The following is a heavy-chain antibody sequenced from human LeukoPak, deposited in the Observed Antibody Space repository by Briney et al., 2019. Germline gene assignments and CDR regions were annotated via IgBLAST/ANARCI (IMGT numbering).Heavy chain of an antibody. V-gene: IGHV3-49*04. D-gene: IGHD3/OR15-3a*01. CDR1: GFTFTSYA. CDR3: TRMDGTGFTYYYYMDV. Sequence: PGGSLRLSCAASGFTFTSYAMSWVRQAPGKGLEWVGFIKSEAYGGTTQYAASVKGRFTISRDDSKSIAYLQLNSLKTEDTAVYYCTRMDGTGFTYYYYMDVWGKGTTVTISS. CDR2: IKSEAYGGTT. J-gene: IGHJ6*03.